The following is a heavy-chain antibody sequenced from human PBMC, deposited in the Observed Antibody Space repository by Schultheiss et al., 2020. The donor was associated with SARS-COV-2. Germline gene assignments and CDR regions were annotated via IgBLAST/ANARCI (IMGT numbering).Heavy chain of an antibody. Sequence: GSLRLSCAASGFTFSNAWMSWVRQAPGKGLEFVSLISSTGYNVYYADSVKGRFTISRHNSKNTLYLQMNSLRAEDTAVYYCARDLGYGDYEDYWGQGALVTVSS. J-gene: IGHJ4*02. CDR1: GFTFSNAW. V-gene: IGHV3-48*01. CDR3: ARDLGYGDYEDY. D-gene: IGHD4-17*01. CDR2: ISSTGYNV.